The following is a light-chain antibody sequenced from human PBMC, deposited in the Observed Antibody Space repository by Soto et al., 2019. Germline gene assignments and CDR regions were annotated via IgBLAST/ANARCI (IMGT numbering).Light chain of an antibody. Sequence: EIVLTQSPATLSLSPGERATLSCGASQSVSSSYLAWYQQKPGLAPRLPFYDASSRATVIPDRFSGSGSGTDFTLTISRLEPEDFAVYYCQRYGSSPPITFGQGTRLEIK. CDR1: QSVSSSY. CDR2: DAS. V-gene: IGKV3D-20*01. J-gene: IGKJ5*01. CDR3: QRYGSSPPIT.